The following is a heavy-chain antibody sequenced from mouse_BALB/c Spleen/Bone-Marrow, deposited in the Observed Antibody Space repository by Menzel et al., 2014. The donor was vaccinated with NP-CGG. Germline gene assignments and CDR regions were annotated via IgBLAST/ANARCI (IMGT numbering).Heavy chain of an antibody. CDR3: ARLGYYGYFVD. J-gene: IGHJ2*01. CDR2: INPESSTI. V-gene: IGHV4-1*02. D-gene: IGHD2-3*01. CDR1: GFDFRRYW. Sequence: EVMLVESGGGLVQPGGSLKLSCAASGFDFRRYWMSWVRQAPGKGLEWIGEINPESSTINYTPSLKDKFIISRDNANNTLYLQMSKVRSEDTALYYCARLGYYGYFVDWGQGTTLTVSS.